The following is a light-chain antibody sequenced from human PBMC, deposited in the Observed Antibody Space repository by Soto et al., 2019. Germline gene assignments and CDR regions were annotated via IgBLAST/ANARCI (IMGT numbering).Light chain of an antibody. J-gene: IGKJ1*01. CDR2: AAS. CDR3: QQYNSYST. Sequence: IQMTQSPSSVSASVGDRVTITCRASQSISSWLAWYQQKPGKAPKLLIYAASTLQSGVPSRFSGSESGTDFTLTISSLQPDDFATYYCQQYNSYSTFGQGTKVDIK. CDR1: QSISSW. V-gene: IGKV1-5*01.